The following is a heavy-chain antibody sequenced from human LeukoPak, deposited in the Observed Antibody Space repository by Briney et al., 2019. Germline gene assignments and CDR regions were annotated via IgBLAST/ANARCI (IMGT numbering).Heavy chain of an antibody. D-gene: IGHD6-6*01. CDR2: IYYSGST. J-gene: IGHJ4*02. V-gene: IGHV4-31*03. CDR3: AGSTEYSSSSAPVH. Sequence: PSQTLSLTCTVSGGSISSGGYYWSWIRQHPGKGLEWIGYIYYSGSTYYNPSLKSRVTISVDTSKNQFSLKLSSVTAADTVVYYCAGSTEYSSSSAPVHWGQGTLVTVSS. CDR1: GGSISSGGYY.